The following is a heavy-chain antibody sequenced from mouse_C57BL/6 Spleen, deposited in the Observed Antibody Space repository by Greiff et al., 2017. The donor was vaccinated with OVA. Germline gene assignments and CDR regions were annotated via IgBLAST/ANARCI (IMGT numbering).Heavy chain of an antibody. Sequence: VQLQQSGAELVKPGASVKISCKASGYAFSSYWMNWVKQRPGKGLEWIGQLYPGDGDTNYNGKFKGKATLTADKSSSTAYMQLSSLTSEDSAVYFCARGQLRLPAMDYWGQGTSVTVSS. V-gene: IGHV1-80*01. CDR3: ARGQLRLPAMDY. CDR1: GYAFSSYW. D-gene: IGHD3-2*02. CDR2: LYPGDGDT. J-gene: IGHJ4*01.